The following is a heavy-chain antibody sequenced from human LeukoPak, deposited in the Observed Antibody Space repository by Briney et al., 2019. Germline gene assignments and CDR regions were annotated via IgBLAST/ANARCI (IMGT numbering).Heavy chain of an antibody. Sequence: SGGSLRLSCEASEFTFSSYSMNWVRQAPGKGLEWVSYISRSNITTYVADSVKGRFTISRDNAKNSLYLQMSSLRVEDTAIYYCARDRGIRYNYYYMDVWGKGTTVTVSS. CDR2: ISRSNITT. D-gene: IGHD3-9*01. V-gene: IGHV3-48*01. CDR3: ARDRGIRYNYYYMDV. CDR1: EFTFSSYS. J-gene: IGHJ6*03.